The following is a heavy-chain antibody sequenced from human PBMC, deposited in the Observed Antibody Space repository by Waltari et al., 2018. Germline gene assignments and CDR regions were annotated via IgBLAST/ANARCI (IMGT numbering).Heavy chain of an antibody. CDR1: GYTFTVYY. CDR3: ARDRWGESHGYGY. V-gene: IGHV1-2*02. D-gene: IGHD7-27*01. Sequence: QVQLVQSGVEVKKPGASVRVSCKASGYTFTVYYLHWIRQAPGQGPEWMGWINPNNGATHYAQKCQGRVTMTRDTSINTAYLEVTSDDTAVYFCARDRWGESHGYGYWGRGTLVTVSS. CDR2: INPNNGAT. J-gene: IGHJ4*02.